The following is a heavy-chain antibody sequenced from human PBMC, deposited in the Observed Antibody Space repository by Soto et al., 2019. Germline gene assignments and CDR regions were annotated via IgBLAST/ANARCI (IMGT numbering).Heavy chain of an antibody. CDR2: IDSRGRTL. CDR1: GFTFTDYS. D-gene: IGHD6-6*01. Sequence: XESLRLSCAASGFTFTDYSMSWIRQAPGKGLEWLAFIDSRGRTLSYADSVKGRFTISRDNAKNSLYLQMHGLRADDTAVYYCARQAARNYIDSWGQGDVVTVSS. CDR3: ARQAARNYIDS. V-gene: IGHV3-11*01. J-gene: IGHJ4*02.